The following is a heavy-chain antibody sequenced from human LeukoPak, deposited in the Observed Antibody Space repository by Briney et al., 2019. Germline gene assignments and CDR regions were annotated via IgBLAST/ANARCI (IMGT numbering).Heavy chain of an antibody. CDR3: AKEGFDA. CDR2: IWTDGSKK. Sequence: GKSLRLSCAASGFVFNNYGMHWVRQAPGKGLEWVAVIWTDGSKKSYADSVKGRFTFTRDNSKNMLYLQMDSLRADDTAVYYCAKEGFDAWGQGTLVTVSS. J-gene: IGHJ4*02. V-gene: IGHV3-33*06. CDR1: GFVFNNYG.